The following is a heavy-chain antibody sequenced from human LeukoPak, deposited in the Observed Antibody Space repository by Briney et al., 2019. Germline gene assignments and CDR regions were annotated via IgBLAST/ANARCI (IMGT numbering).Heavy chain of an antibody. J-gene: IGHJ5*02. Sequence: GGSLRLSCAASGFTFSSYWMHWVRQAPGKGLVWVSRINSDGSSTSYADSVKGRFTISRDNAKNTLYLQMNSLRAEDTAVYYCARDLGGIVVVVAATLSNWFDPWGQGTLVTVSS. CDR1: GFTFSSYW. V-gene: IGHV3-74*01. CDR3: ARDLGGIVVVVAATLSNWFDP. D-gene: IGHD2-15*01. CDR2: INSDGSST.